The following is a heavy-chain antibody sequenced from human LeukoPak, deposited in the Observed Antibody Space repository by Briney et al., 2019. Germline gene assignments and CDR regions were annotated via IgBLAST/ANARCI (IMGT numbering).Heavy chain of an antibody. CDR2: IYHSGST. Sequence: SETLSLTCDVSGYSINTSYYWGWIRQPPGKGLEWIGAIYHSGSTYYKPSLQSRVTISVDTSKNQFSLRLNSVTAANTAMYYCARVTYYYDGSAYYPPGYFDYWGQGALVTVSS. J-gene: IGHJ4*02. CDR3: ARVTYYYDGSAYYPPGYFDY. CDR1: GYSINTSYY. D-gene: IGHD3-22*01. V-gene: IGHV4-38-2*01.